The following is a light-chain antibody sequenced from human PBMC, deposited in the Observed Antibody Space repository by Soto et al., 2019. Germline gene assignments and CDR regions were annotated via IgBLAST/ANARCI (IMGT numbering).Light chain of an antibody. V-gene: IGKV3-20*01. Sequence: EVVLTQSPGTVSLSPGERATLSCRASQSVTSNYFAWYQQKPGQAPRLLIYAASSRATGIPDRFSGSGSGTDFTLSISRLESEDFAVYYCQHYGSSVPWTFGQGTKVEIK. CDR1: QSVTSNY. CDR3: QHYGSSVPWT. CDR2: AAS. J-gene: IGKJ1*01.